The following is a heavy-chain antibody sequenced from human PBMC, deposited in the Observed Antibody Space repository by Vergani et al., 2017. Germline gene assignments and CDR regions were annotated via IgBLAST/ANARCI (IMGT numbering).Heavy chain of an antibody. Sequence: QVQLVQSGAEVKKPGASVKVSCKVSGYTLTELSMHWVRQAPGKGLEWMGGFDPEDGETIYAQKFQGRVTMTEDTSTDTAYMALSSLRSEETAVDYCATEPIRITMVRGVIIRGGLHDAFDIWGQGTMVTVSS. V-gene: IGHV1-24*01. J-gene: IGHJ3*02. CDR1: GYTLTELS. CDR3: ATEPIRITMVRGVIIRGGLHDAFDI. CDR2: FDPEDGET. D-gene: IGHD3-10*01.